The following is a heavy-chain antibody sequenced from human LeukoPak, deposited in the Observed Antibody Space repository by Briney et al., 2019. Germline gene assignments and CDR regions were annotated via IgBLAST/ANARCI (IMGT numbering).Heavy chain of an antibody. CDR1: EYSFTNYW. Sequence: GESLKISCMGSEYSFTNYWIGWVRQMPGRGLEWMGIIYPGDSDTRYSPSFQGQVTISADKSISTAYLQWSSLKASDTAMYYCTSSTFYAMDVWGQGTAVTVSS. D-gene: IGHD2/OR15-2a*01. J-gene: IGHJ6*02. CDR3: TSSTFYAMDV. V-gene: IGHV5-51*01. CDR2: IYPGDSDT.